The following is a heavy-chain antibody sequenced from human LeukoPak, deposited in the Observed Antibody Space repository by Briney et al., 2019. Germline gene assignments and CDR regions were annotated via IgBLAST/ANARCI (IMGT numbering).Heavy chain of an antibody. V-gene: IGHV1-46*01. CDR3: ARDNSVGEVAWWFDP. Sequence: ASVKVSCKASGYIFTNHYMHWVRQAPGQGLEWVGLINPTGTSTLYAQKFQGRISMTRDLSATTDYMELSSLRPDDTAVYFCARDNSVGEVAWWFDPWGQGTLVIVSS. CDR1: GYIFTNHY. J-gene: IGHJ5*02. D-gene: IGHD3-16*01. CDR2: INPTGTST.